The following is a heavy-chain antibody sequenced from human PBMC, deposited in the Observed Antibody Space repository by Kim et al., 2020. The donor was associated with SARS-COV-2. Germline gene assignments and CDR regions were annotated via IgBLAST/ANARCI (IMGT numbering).Heavy chain of an antibody. CDR1: GYSFTSYW. CDR3: ARRYSSSWYQDYYYGMDV. CDR2: IYPGDSDT. V-gene: IGHV5-51*01. D-gene: IGHD6-13*01. J-gene: IGHJ6*02. Sequence: GESLKISCKGSGYSFTSYWIGWVRQMPGKGLEWMGIIYPGDSDTRYSPSFQGQVTISADKSISTAYLQWSSLKASDTAMYYCARRYSSSWYQDYYYGMDVWGQGTTVTVSS.